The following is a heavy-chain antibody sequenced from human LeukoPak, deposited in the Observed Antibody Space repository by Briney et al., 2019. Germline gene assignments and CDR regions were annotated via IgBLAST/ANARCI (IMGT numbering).Heavy chain of an antibody. CDR1: GGSMSSYY. J-gene: IGHJ4*02. D-gene: IGHD6-13*01. Sequence: SETLSLTCTLSGGSMSSYYCTWIRPPPGKGLEWVGYIYYSGTTKYNPSLKSRVTISLDTSKNQFSLELSSVTAADTAVYYCARAPYSSTWYLEYFDFWGEGTLVTVSS. V-gene: IGHV4-59*01. CDR2: IYYSGTT. CDR3: ARAPYSSTWYLEYFDF.